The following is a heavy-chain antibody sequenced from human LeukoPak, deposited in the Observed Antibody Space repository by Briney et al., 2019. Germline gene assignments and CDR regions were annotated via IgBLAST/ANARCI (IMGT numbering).Heavy chain of an antibody. D-gene: IGHD3-3*01. J-gene: IGHJ5*02. CDR1: GFTFDDYA. CDR2: MSSNSDAV. V-gene: IGHV3-9*01. Sequence: GESLRLSCAASGFTFDDYAMHWVRQRAGKGLEWVSGMSSNSDAVAYADSLKGRFTISRDNAKNSLYLQMNSLRDEDTAFYYCAKDRWTIFGVSSGVGWFDPWGQGTLVSVSS. CDR3: AKDRWTIFGVSSGVGWFDP.